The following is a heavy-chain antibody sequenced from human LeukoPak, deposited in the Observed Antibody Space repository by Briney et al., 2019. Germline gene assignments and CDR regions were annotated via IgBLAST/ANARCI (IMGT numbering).Heavy chain of an antibody. J-gene: IGHJ4*02. Sequence: ASVKVSCKASGYTFTSYDINWVQQATGQGLEWMGWMNPNSGNTGYAQKFQGRVTMTRNTSISTAYMELSSLRSEDTAVYYCARAPSSGWYYDSWGQGTLVTVSS. V-gene: IGHV1-8*01. D-gene: IGHD6-19*01. CDR1: GYTFTSYD. CDR2: MNPNSGNT. CDR3: ARAPSSGWYYDS.